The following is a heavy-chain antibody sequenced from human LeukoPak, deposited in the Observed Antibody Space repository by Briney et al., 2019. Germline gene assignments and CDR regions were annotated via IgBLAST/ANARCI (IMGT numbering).Heavy chain of an antibody. CDR1: GYSYSNYW. J-gene: IGHJ3*02. V-gene: IGHV5-51*01. Sequence: GESLKISCKGSGYSYSNYWIGWVRQRPGKGLEWMGMTYPDDSDTRYSPSFQGQVTISADKSFITAYLQWNNLKASDTAMYYCARSDSSSPDAFDIWGQGTMVTVSS. CDR2: TYPDDSDT. D-gene: IGHD6-13*01. CDR3: ARSDSSSPDAFDI.